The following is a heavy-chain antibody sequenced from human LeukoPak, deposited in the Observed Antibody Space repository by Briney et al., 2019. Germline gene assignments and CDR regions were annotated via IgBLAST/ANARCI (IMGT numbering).Heavy chain of an antibody. CDR2: IYWNDVK. CDR1: GFSLSTNGVG. CDR3: AHAGLTSSFDY. Sequence: SGPTLVNPTQTLTLTCTFSGFSLSTNGVGVGWIRQPPGKALEWLALIYWNDVKRYSLSLKNRLTITKDTSKTQVVLTMTNMDPVDTATYYCAHAGLTSSFDYWGQGSLVTVSS. V-gene: IGHV2-5*01. J-gene: IGHJ4*02. D-gene: IGHD3-16*01.